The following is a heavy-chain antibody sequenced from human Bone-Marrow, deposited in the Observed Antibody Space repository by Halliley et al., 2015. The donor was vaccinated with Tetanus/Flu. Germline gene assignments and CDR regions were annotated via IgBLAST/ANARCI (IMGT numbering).Heavy chain of an antibody. CDR2: IYTNGRT. CDR3: AKDRRSRGVYYYGLDV. D-gene: IGHD2-2*01. CDR1: GFSVTNNY. Sequence: SLRLSCATSGFSVTNNYMSWVRQAPGKGLEWVSAIYTNGRTFYTDSVKGRFTISRDNSKNTLYLQMNSLRAADTAVYYCAKDRRSRGVYYYGLDVWGQGTTVTVS. J-gene: IGHJ6*02. V-gene: IGHV3-53*01.